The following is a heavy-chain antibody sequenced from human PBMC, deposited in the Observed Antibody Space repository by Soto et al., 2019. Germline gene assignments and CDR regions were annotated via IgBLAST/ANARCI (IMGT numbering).Heavy chain of an antibody. CDR1: GGSISSGGYY. Sequence: QVQLQESGPGLVKPSQTLSLTCTVSGGSISSGGYYWSWIRQHPGKGLEWIGYIYYSGSTYYNPSLKSRVTISVDTSKNQFSLKLSSLTAADTAVYYCARDCRGCMLREAYNWFDPWGQGTLVTVSS. CDR2: IYYSGST. J-gene: IGHJ5*02. CDR3: ARDCRGCMLREAYNWFDP. D-gene: IGHD2-8*01. V-gene: IGHV4-31*03.